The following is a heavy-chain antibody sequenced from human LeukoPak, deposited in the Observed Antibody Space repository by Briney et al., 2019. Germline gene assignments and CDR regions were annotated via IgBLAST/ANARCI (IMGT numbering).Heavy chain of an antibody. V-gene: IGHV3-23*01. J-gene: IGHJ5*02. Sequence: GGSLRLSCAASGFTLSNYAMSWVRQAPGKGLEWVSTIRGSGGNTYYADSVKGRFTISRDTSKNTLYLQMNSLRAEDTAVYYCARVGCSSTSCYAGPRNWFDPWGQGTLVTVSS. CDR3: ARVGCSSTSCYAGPRNWFDP. D-gene: IGHD2-2*01. CDR2: IRGSGGNT. CDR1: GFTLSNYA.